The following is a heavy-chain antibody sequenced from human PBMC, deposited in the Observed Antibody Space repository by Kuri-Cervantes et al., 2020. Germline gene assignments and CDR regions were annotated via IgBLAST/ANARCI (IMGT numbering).Heavy chain of an antibody. J-gene: IGHJ4*02. V-gene: IGHV3-9*01. CDR1: GFTFDDYA. Sequence: SLKISCAASGFTFDDYAMHWVRQAPGKGLEWVSGISWNSGSIGSADSVKGRITISRDNVKNSLYLQMNSLRAENTALYYCVKAKVSFYDSSPDYWGQGTLVTVSS. CDR3: VKAKVSFYDSSPDY. D-gene: IGHD3-22*01. CDR2: ISWNSGSI.